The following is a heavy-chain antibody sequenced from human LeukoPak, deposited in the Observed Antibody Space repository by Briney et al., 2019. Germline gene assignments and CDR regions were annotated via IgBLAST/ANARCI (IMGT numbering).Heavy chain of an antibody. CDR3: ARDQTAMVSEDAFDI. D-gene: IGHD5-18*01. Sequence: PGGSLRLSCAASGFTFDDYGMSWVRQAPGKGLEWVSGINWNGGSTGYADSVKGRFTISRDNAKNSLYLQMNSLRAEDTALYYCARDQTAMVSEDAFDIWGQGTMVTVSS. CDR2: INWNGGST. V-gene: IGHV3-20*04. J-gene: IGHJ3*02. CDR1: GFTFDDYG.